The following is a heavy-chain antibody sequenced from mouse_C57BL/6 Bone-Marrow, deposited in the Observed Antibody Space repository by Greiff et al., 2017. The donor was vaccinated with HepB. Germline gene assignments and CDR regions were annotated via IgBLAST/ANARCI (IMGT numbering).Heavy chain of an antibody. V-gene: IGHV2-6*01. D-gene: IGHD3-1*01. J-gene: IGHJ3*01. Sequence: QVQLQQSGPGLVAPSQSLSITCTVSGFSLTSYGVDWVRQSPGKGLEWLGVIWGVGSTNYNSALKSRLSISKDNSKSQVFLKMNSLQTDDTAMYYCASGGYKGYWFAYWGQGTLVTVSA. CDR3: ASGGYKGYWFAY. CDR1: GFSLTSYG. CDR2: IWGVGST.